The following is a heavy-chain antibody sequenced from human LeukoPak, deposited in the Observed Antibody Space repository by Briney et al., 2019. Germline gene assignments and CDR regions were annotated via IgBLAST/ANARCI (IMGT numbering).Heavy chain of an antibody. Sequence: GGSLRLSCAASGFTFTSYWMHWVRQAPGKGLVWVSRINSDGSSTSYADSVKGRFTISRDNAKNSLYLQMDSLRAEDTAVYHCAAGGSWYYNYWGQGTLVTVSS. CDR1: GFTFTSYW. V-gene: IGHV3-74*01. D-gene: IGHD6-13*01. CDR3: AAGGSWYYNY. J-gene: IGHJ4*02. CDR2: INSDGSST.